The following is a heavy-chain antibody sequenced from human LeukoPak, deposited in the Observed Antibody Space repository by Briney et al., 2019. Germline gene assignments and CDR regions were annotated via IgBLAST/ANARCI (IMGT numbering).Heavy chain of an antibody. CDR2: IYYSGST. J-gene: IGHJ6*02. V-gene: IGHV4-39*01. CDR3: ARLVVDTAMVYYYYYGMDV. D-gene: IGHD5-18*01. CDR1: GGSISSSSYY. Sequence: SETLSLTCTVSGGSISSSSYYWGGIRQPPGKGLEWIGSIYYSGSTYYNPSLKSRVTISVDTSKNQFSLKLSSVTAADTAVYYCARLVVDTAMVYYYYYGMDVWGQGTTVTVSS.